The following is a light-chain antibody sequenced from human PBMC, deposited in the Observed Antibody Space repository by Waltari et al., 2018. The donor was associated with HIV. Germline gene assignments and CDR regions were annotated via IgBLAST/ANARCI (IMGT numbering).Light chain of an antibody. CDR3: QSADSSGTYMV. J-gene: IGLJ3*02. Sequence: SYELTQPPPVSVSPGQTARITCPGDALPKQYAYWYQQKPGQAPVLVIYTDRERPSGIPERFPGSSAGTTVTLTISGVQAEGEADYYCQSADSSGTYMVFGGGTKLTVL. CDR1: ALPKQY. CDR2: TDR. V-gene: IGLV3-25*03.